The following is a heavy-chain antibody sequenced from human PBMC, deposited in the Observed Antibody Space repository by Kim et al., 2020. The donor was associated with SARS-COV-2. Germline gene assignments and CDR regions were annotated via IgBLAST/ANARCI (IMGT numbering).Heavy chain of an antibody. CDR1: GFTFSSYG. D-gene: IGHD3-10*01. CDR3: ARDKGTFTMFRGVSNDAFDI. J-gene: IGHJ3*02. V-gene: IGHV3-33*01. CDR2: IWYDGSNK. Sequence: GGSLRLSCAASGFTFSSYGMHWVRQAPGKGLEWVAVIWYDGSNKYYADSVKGRFTISRDNSKNTLYLQMNSLRAEDTAVYYCARDKGTFTMFRGVSNDAFDIWGQGTMVTVSS.